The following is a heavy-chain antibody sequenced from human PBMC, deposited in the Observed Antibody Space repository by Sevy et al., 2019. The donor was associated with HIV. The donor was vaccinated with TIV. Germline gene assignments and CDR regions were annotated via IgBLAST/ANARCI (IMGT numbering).Heavy chain of an antibody. Sequence: ASVKVSCKVSGYTLTQLSMHWVRQAPGKGLEWMGSFDPEDGERIYAQKFQGRFSMTEDTSTDTAYMELSSLRPDDTAVYYCAITREYYSDTSGYFDYWGQGTLVTVSS. CDR1: GYTLTQLS. CDR3: AITREYYSDTSGYFDY. CDR2: FDPEDGER. D-gene: IGHD3-22*01. V-gene: IGHV1-24*01. J-gene: IGHJ4*02.